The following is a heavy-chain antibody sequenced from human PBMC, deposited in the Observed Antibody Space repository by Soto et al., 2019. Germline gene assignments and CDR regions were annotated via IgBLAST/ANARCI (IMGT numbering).Heavy chain of an antibody. V-gene: IGHV3-33*01. D-gene: IGHD3-10*01. CDR2: IWYDGSNK. CDR3: ARDRARLWFGELLPRYGMDV. Sequence: QVQLVESGGGVVQPGRSLRLSCAASGFTFSSYGMHWVRQAPGNGLEWVAVIWYDGSNKYYADSVKGRLTISRDNSKNTLYLQMNSLRAEETAVYYCARDRARLWFGELLPRYGMDVWGQGTTVTVSS. J-gene: IGHJ6*02. CDR1: GFTFSSYG.